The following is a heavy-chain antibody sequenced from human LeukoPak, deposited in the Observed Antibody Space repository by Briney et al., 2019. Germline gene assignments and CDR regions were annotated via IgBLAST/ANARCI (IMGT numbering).Heavy chain of an antibody. D-gene: IGHD3-3*01. V-gene: IGHV4-34*01. CDR2: INHSGST. J-gene: IGHJ6*03. CDR1: GGSFSGYY. Sequence: SETLSLTCAVYGGSFSGYYWSWIRQPPGKGLEWIGEINHSGSTNYNPSLKSRVTISVDTSKNQFSLKLNSVTAADTAVYHCARGIPVYGVIMIYYSYYMDVWGKGTTVTVSS. CDR3: ARGIPVYGVIMIYYSYYMDV.